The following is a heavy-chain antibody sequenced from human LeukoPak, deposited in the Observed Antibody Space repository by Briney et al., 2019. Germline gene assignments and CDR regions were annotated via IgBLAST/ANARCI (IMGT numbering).Heavy chain of an antibody. Sequence: GSLRLSCAASGFTFSSYEMNWVRQAPGKGLEWIGEINHSGSTNYNPSLKSRVTISVDTSKNQFSLKLSSVTAADTAVYYCARDSHALSGSYYNWYYFDYWGQGTLVTVSS. CDR1: GFTFSSYE. D-gene: IGHD3-10*01. J-gene: IGHJ4*02. CDR2: INHSGST. V-gene: IGHV4-34*01. CDR3: ARDSHALSGSYYNWYYFDY.